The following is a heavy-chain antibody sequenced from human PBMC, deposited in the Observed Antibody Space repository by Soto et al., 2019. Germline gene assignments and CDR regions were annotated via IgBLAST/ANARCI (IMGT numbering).Heavy chain of an antibody. Sequence: SVKVSFKDSGYTLTTCDIHLLRHSPGRGLELMGWMNPSTGKTGNAQRFQGRVTMTRDTSTSTAYMEVSSLRSEDTGVYYCVRRKERSGPHYFDAWGQGTLVTVSS. J-gene: IGHJ4*02. CDR1: GYTLTTCD. D-gene: IGHD6-25*01. CDR3: VRRKERSGPHYFDA. V-gene: IGHV1-8*02. CDR2: MNPSTGKT.